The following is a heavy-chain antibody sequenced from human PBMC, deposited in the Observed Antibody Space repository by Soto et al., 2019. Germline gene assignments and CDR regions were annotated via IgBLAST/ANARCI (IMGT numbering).Heavy chain of an antibody. V-gene: IGHV1-69*02. J-gene: IGHJ6*02. D-gene: IGHD5-12*01. CDR2: IIPILGIA. CDR3: ARQSGYDYYYYYGMDV. CDR1: GGTFSSYT. Sequence: QVQLVQSGAAVKKPGSSVKVSCKASGGTFSSYTISWVRQAPGQGLEWMGRIIPILGIANYAQKFQGRVTITADKSTSTAYMELSSLRSEDTAVYYCARQSGYDYYYYYGMDVWGQGTTVTVSS.